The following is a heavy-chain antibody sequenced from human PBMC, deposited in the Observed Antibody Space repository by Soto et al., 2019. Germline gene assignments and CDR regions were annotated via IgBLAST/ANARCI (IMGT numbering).Heavy chain of an antibody. CDR3: AKDDFTDRCDDYFGC. Sequence: SGALRLSCSVSGFSLANFDISCVRHTEMKWREWVGGTGASGDITWHADSVKGRHSVSKDDSKKTLYLQLNSLRFEDTAVYYCAKDDFTDRCDDYFGCWGTGTLVTASS. V-gene: IGHV3-23*01. CDR1: GFSLANFD. CDR2: TGASGDIT. D-gene: IGHD2-21*01. J-gene: IGHJ4*02.